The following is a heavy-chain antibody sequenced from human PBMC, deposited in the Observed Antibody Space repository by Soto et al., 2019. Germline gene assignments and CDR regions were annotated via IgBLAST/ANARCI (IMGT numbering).Heavy chain of an antibody. J-gene: IGHJ4*02. V-gene: IGHV3-30*18. CDR2: ISYDGSNK. CDR1: GFTFSSYG. Sequence: QVQLVESGGGVVQPGRSLRLSCAASGFTFSSYGMHWVRQAPGKGLEWVAMISYDGSNKNYADSVKGRFTISRDNSKNTLHLQMNSLRAEDTAVYYCAKVMVTGTGAVDWGQGTLVTVSS. D-gene: IGHD2-21*02. CDR3: AKVMVTGTGAVD.